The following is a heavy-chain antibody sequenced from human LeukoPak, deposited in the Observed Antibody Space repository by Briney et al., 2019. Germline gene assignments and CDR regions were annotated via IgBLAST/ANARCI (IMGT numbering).Heavy chain of an antibody. CDR1: GFSFSNSW. CDR3: VKVAKYYYGSETYYFFEH. Sequence: GGSLRLSCAASGFSFSNSWMDWVRQAPGKGLEWVANIKGDGSENYYVDSVKGRFTISRDNAKNSLYLEMNSLRVEDTAIYYCVKVAKYYYGSETYYFFEHWGQGTPVTASS. V-gene: IGHV3-7*01. J-gene: IGHJ4*02. D-gene: IGHD3-10*01. CDR2: IKGDGSEN.